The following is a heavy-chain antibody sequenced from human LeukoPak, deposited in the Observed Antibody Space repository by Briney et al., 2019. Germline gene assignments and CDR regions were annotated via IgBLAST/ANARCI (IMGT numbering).Heavy chain of an antibody. D-gene: IGHD6-13*01. J-gene: IGHJ1*01. CDR2: INLDGSEK. CDR1: GFIFSTSW. CDR3: ARKGSSFGYFQH. V-gene: IGHV3-7*01. Sequence: GGSLRLSCTASGFIFSTSWMTWVRQAPGKGLEWVANINLDGSEKYYVDSVKGRFTISRDNAKNSLYLQMNSLRAEDTAVYYCARKGSSFGYFQHWGQGTLVTVSS.